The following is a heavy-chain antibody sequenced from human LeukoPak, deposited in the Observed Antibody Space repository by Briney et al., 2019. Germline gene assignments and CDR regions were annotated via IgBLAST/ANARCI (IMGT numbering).Heavy chain of an antibody. CDR3: AKDQLAMAPLPAYGMDV. CDR1: GFTFSSYG. CDR2: ISYDGSNK. D-gene: IGHD5-18*01. Sequence: PGRSLRLSCAASGFTFSSYGMHWVRQAPGKGMEWVAVISYDGSNKYYADSVKGRFTISRDNSKNTLYLQMNSLRAEDKAVYYCAKDQLAMAPLPAYGMDVWGQGTTVTVSS. J-gene: IGHJ6*02. V-gene: IGHV3-30*18.